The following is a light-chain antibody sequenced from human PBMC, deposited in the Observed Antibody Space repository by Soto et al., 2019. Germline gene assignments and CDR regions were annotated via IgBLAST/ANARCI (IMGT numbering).Light chain of an antibody. CDR3: QQYGTSPRT. CDR2: GAS. V-gene: IGKV3-20*01. CDR1: QSVSSK. J-gene: IGKJ1*01. Sequence: DIVLTQSPATLSLSPGQRATLSCRASQSVSSKLAWYQQKPGQAPRLLIYGASSRATGIPDRFSGSGSGTDFTLTISRLEPEDFAVYYCQQYGTSPRTFGQGTKVDIK.